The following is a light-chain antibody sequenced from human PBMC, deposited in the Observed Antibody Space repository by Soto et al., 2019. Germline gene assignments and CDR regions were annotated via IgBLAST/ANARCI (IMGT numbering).Light chain of an antibody. CDR1: NNDIGNYNY. CDR3: SSFTISGTPLV. Sequence: QSVLTQPASVSGSPGQSITFSCTGTNNDIGNYNYVSWYQQHPGKAPKLLIYAVSNRPSGVSNRFSGSKSGNTASLTISGLQAEDEADYYCSSFTISGTPLVFGGGTKVTVL. CDR2: AVS. V-gene: IGLV2-14*03. J-gene: IGLJ2*01.